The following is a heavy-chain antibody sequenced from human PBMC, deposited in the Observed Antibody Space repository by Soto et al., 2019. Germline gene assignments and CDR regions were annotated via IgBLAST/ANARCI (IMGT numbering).Heavy chain of an antibody. CDR1: GFTFSSYS. D-gene: IGHD3-3*01. J-gene: IGHJ6*02. CDR2: ISSSSGSI. V-gene: IGHV3-21*01. Sequence: EVQLVESGGGLVKPGGSLRLSCAASGFTFSSYSMNWVRQAPGKGLEWVASISSSSGSISYADSVKGRFTISRDSAKNYLYMKMNRLRAEDTAVYYCARDEGDFFGPHYHYGMDVWGQGTTVTVSS. CDR3: ARDEGDFFGPHYHYGMDV.